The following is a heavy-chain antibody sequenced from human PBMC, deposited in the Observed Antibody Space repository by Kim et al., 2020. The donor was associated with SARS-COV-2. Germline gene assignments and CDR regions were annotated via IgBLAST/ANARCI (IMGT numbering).Heavy chain of an antibody. V-gene: IGHV3-48*02. J-gene: IGHJ6*02. D-gene: IGHD3-9*01. Sequence: GGSLRLSCAASGFTFSSYSMNWVRQAPGKGLEWVSYISSSSSTIYYADSVKGRFTISRDNAKNSMYLQMNSLRDEDTAVYYCARDGTYYDILSGYCGLWGYYYGMDVWGQGTTVTVSS. CDR3: ARDGTYYDILSGYCGLWGYYYGMDV. CDR2: ISSSSSTI. CDR1: GFTFSSYS.